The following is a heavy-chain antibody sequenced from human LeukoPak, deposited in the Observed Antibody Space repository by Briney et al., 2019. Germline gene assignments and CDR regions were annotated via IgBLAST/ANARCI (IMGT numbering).Heavy chain of an antibody. Sequence: GGSLRLSCAASGFTFSSYWMHWVRQAPGKGLVWVSRINSDGSSTSYADSVKGRFTISRDNAKNTLYLQMNSLRAEDTAVYYCAKDAAYYYMDVWGKGTTVTVSS. D-gene: IGHD2-15*01. V-gene: IGHV3-74*01. CDR2: INSDGSST. CDR3: AKDAAYYYMDV. CDR1: GFTFSSYW. J-gene: IGHJ6*03.